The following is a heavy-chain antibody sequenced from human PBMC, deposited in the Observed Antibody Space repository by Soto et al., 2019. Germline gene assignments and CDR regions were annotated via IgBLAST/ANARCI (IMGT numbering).Heavy chain of an antibody. J-gene: IGHJ4*02. CDR2: IWYDGSNK. CDR3: AREGTYCSGGSGSPHFDY. Sequence: QVQLVESGGGVVQPGRSLRLSCAASGFTFSSYGMHWVRQAPGKGLEWVAVIWYDGSNKYYADSVKGRFTISRDNSKNPLYLRMNSLRAEDTAVYYCAREGTYCSGGSGSPHFDYWGQGTLVTVSS. V-gene: IGHV3-33*01. CDR1: GFTFSSYG. D-gene: IGHD2-15*01.